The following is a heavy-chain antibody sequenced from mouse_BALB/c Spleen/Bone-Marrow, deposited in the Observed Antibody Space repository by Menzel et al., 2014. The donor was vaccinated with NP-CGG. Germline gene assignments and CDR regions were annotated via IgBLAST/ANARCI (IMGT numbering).Heavy chain of an antibody. CDR3: AGNFYGSSYFDS. V-gene: IGHV1-67*01. CDR2: ISTYSGNT. CDR1: GYTFTAYA. D-gene: IGHD1-1*01. Sequence: QVQLQQPGPEVVRPGVSVKLSCKGSGYTFTAYAMHWVKQSHAESLEWIGLISTYSGNTHYNQDFKGKATMTVDKSSSTAYMELARLTSEYSAIYYCAGNFYGSSYFDSWGQGTTLTVSS. J-gene: IGHJ2*01.